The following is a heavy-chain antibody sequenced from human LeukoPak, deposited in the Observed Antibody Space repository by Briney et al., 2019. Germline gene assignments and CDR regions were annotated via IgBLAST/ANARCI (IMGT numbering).Heavy chain of an antibody. V-gene: IGHV4-34*01. CDR3: ARRLSDSSGPIGY. CDR2: INHSGST. J-gene: IGHJ4*02. D-gene: IGHD3-22*01. Sequence: SETLSLTCAVYGGSFSGYYWSWIRQPPGKGLEWIGEINHSGSTNYNSSLKSRVTISVDTSKNQFSLKLSSVTAADTAVYYCARRLSDSSGPIGYWGQGTLVTVSS. CDR1: GGSFSGYY.